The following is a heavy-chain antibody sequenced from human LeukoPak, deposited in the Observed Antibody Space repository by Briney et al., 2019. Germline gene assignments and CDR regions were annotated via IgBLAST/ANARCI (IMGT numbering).Heavy chain of an antibody. CDR2: IYYSGST. CDR3: ARADYDILTGYYLDY. Sequence: SETLSLSCTVSGGSISSGRYYWNWIRQHPGKGLEWIGFIYYSGSTNYNPSLKSRVIISLDTPKNQFSLKLSSVTAADTAVYYCARADYDILTGYYLDYWGQGTLVTVSS. J-gene: IGHJ4*02. V-gene: IGHV4-31*03. D-gene: IGHD3-9*01. CDR1: GGSISSGRYY.